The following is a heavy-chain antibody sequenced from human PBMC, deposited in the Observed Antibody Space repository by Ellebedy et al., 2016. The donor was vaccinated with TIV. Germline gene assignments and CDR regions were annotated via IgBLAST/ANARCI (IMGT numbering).Heavy chain of an antibody. CDR3: ARGSWREVSTWFEN. D-gene: IGHD3-16*02. J-gene: IGHJ4*02. Sequence: GESLKISCQGSGYRFTGYWIVWVRQMPEKGLEWMGIIFPGDSATRYRPSFQGQVTISADKSTATAYLQWTSLKASDSAMYYCARGSWREVSTWFENWGQGTLVTVSS. CDR1: GYRFTGYW. V-gene: IGHV5-51*01. CDR2: IFPGDSAT.